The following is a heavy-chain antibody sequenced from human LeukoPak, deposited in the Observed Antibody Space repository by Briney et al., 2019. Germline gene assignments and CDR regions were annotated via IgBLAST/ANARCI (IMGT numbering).Heavy chain of an antibody. Sequence: PSGTLSLTCAVSGGSIRSSNWWSWVRQSPGKGLECIGDIHHSGTTNYSPSLKSRVTISVDTSKNQFSLRLSSVTAADTAVYYCSRYGGYGEMVYWGQGTLVTVSS. V-gene: IGHV4-4*02. CDR3: SRYGGYGEMVY. D-gene: IGHD5-12*01. CDR1: GGSIRSSNW. CDR2: IHHSGTT. J-gene: IGHJ4*02.